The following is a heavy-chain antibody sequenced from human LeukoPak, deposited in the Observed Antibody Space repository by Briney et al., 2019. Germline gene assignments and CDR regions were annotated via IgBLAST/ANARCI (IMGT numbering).Heavy chain of an antibody. D-gene: IGHD2-2*02. CDR1: GYTFIGYY. Sequence: ASVKVSCKASGYTFIGYYMHWVRQAPGQGLEWMGWINPNSGGTNYAQKFQGRVTMTRDTSISTAYMELSRLRSDDTAVYYCARWPSYCSSTSCYIAFDIWGQGTMVTVSS. V-gene: IGHV1-2*02. CDR3: ARWPSYCSSTSCYIAFDI. CDR2: INPNSGGT. J-gene: IGHJ3*02.